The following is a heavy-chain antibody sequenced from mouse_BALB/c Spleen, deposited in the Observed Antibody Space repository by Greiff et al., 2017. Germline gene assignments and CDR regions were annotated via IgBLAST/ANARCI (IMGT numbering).Heavy chain of an antibody. CDR1: GYTFTDYY. Sequence: QVQLQQSGAELARPGASVKLSCKASGYTFTDYYINWVKQRTGQGLEWIGEIYPGSGNTYYNEKFKGKATLTADKSSSTAYMQLSSLTSEDSAVYFCAGLFYAMDYWGQGTSVTVSS. V-gene: IGHV1-77*01. CDR2: IYPGSGNT. CDR3: AGLFYAMDY. J-gene: IGHJ4*01. D-gene: IGHD6-1*01.